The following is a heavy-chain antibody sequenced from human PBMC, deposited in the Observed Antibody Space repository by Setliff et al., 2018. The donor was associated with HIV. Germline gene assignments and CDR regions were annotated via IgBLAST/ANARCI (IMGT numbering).Heavy chain of an antibody. CDR2: FDPEDVET. J-gene: IGHJ1*01. CDR1: GYTLSELS. Sequence: ASVKVSCKVSGYTLSELSMHWVRQAPGKGLEWMGGFDPEDVETIYAEKFQGRVTMTEDTSTDTAYMELSSMTSEDTAVYYCATVRGDYYDSSGQEYFQHWGQGTLVTVSS. V-gene: IGHV1-24*01. CDR3: ATVRGDYYDSSGQEYFQH. D-gene: IGHD3-22*01.